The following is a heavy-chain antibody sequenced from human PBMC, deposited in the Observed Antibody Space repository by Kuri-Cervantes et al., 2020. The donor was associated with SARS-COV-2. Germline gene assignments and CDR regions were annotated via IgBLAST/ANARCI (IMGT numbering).Heavy chain of an antibody. CDR3: ARDPEWIQLRWSTAWFDP. Sequence: ASVKVSCKASGYTFTSYAMNWVRQAPGQGLEWMGWINTHTGDATYAQGFTGRFVFSLDTSVSTAYLQISSLKAEDTAVYYCARDPEWIQLRWSTAWFDPWGQGTLVTVSS. V-gene: IGHV7-4-1*02. CDR2: INTHTGDA. D-gene: IGHD5-18*01. CDR1: GYTFTSYA. J-gene: IGHJ5*02.